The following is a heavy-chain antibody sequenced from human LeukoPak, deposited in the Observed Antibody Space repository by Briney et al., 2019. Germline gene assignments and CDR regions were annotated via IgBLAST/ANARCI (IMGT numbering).Heavy chain of an antibody. D-gene: IGHD2-15*01. CDR2: ISGSGGST. CDR1: GFTFSSYA. CDR3: AKDRGVVVVASNWFDP. Sequence: GGSLRLSCAASGFTFSSYAMSWVRQAPGKGLEWVSAISGSGGSTYYADSVKGRFTISRDNSKNTLYLQMNSLRAEDTAVYYCAKDRGVVVVASNWFDPWGQGTLVTVSS. J-gene: IGHJ5*02. V-gene: IGHV3-23*01.